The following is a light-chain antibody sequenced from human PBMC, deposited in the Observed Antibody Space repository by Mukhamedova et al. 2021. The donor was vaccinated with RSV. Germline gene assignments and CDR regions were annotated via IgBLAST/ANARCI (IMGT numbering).Light chain of an antibody. CDR3: QQYNSYWT. V-gene: IGKV1D-8*02. Sequence: QKPGKAPELLIYAASTLQSGVPSRFSGSGSGTDFTLTISCLQSEDFATYYCQQYNSYWTFGQGTKVEIK. J-gene: IGKJ1*01. CDR2: AAS.